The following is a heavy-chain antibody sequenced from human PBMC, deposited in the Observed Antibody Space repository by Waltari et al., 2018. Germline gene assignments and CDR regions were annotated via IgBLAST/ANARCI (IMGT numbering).Heavy chain of an antibody. V-gene: IGHV3-30*03. CDR1: GFTFNYYA. CDR3: AFWLGEPYSENALDT. CDR2: ISYDGSDE. Sequence: QVQLVESGGGVVQPGESLRLSCAASGFTFNYYAMHWVRQAPGKGLELVAVISYDGSDEYYADSMKGRFTISRDNSKNTLYLQMSSLRREDTAVYYCAFWLGEPYSENALDTWGQGTMVTVSS. D-gene: IGHD3-10*01. J-gene: IGHJ3*02.